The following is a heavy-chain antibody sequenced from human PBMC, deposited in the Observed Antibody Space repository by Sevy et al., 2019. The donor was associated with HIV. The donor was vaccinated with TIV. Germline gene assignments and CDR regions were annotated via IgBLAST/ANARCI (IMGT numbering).Heavy chain of an antibody. D-gene: IGHD2-15*01. CDR2: IYYSGST. CDR1: GGSISSYY. V-gene: IGHV4-59*13. Sequence: SETLSLTCTVSGGSISSYYWSCIRQPPGKGLEWIGYIYYSGSTNYNPSLKSRVTISVDTSKNQFSLRLSSVTAADTAVYYCARVGDAEYCSGGSCYLPSYYYYGMDVWGQGTTVTVSS. J-gene: IGHJ6*02. CDR3: ARVGDAEYCSGGSCYLPSYYYYGMDV.